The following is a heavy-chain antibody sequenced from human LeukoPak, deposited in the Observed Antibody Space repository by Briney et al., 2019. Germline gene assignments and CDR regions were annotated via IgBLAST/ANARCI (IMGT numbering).Heavy chain of an antibody. CDR3: AKERGYEGYYFDY. CDR2: TGNKANSYTT. J-gene: IGHJ4*02. Sequence: PGGSLRLSCAASGFTFSDHYMDWVRQAPGKGLEWVGRTGNKANSYTTKYAASVKGRFTISRDDSKNSLYLQMNSLKTEDTAVYYCAKERGYEGYYFDYWGQGTLVTVSS. V-gene: IGHV3-72*01. CDR1: GFTFSDHY. D-gene: IGHD3-10*01.